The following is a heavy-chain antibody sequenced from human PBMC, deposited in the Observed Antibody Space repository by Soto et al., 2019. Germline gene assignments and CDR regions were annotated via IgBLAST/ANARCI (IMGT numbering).Heavy chain of an antibody. J-gene: IGHJ3*02. Sequence: GGSLRLSCAASGFTFSSYAMSWVRQAPGKGLERVSAISGSGGSTYYADSVKGRFTISRDNSKNTLYLQMNSLRAEDTAVYYCASLLDYDSRGDAFDIWRQGRRGSV. D-gene: IGHD3-22*01. V-gene: IGHV3-23*01. CDR2: ISGSGGST. CDR3: ASLLDYDSRGDAFDI. CDR1: GFTFSSYA.